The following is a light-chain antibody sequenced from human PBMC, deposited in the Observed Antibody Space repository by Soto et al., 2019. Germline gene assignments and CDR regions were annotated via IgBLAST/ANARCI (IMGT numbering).Light chain of an antibody. CDR1: QSVSSN. V-gene: IGKV3-15*01. Sequence: EIVMPQSPATLSVSPGESATLSCRASQSVSSNLAWYQQKPGQAPRLLIYGASTRATGIPARFSVSGSGTEFTLTISSLQSEDFAVYYCQQYNNWAPFTFGPGTKVDIK. J-gene: IGKJ3*01. CDR3: QQYNNWAPFT. CDR2: GAS.